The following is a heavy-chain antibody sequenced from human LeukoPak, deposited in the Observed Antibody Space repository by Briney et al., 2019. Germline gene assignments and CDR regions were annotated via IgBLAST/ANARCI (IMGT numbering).Heavy chain of an antibody. CDR2: IWYDGSNK. J-gene: IGHJ4*02. D-gene: IGHD3-3*01. Sequence: GGSLRLSCAASGFTFSTYGMHWVRQAPGKGLEWVAVIWYDGSNKYYADSVRGRFTISRDNFKNTLYLQMNSLRVEDTAVYYCARDLEIGSSSYYFDYWAEGPLVTVSS. V-gene: IGHV3-33*01. CDR1: GFTFSTYG. CDR3: ARDLEIGSSSYYFDY.